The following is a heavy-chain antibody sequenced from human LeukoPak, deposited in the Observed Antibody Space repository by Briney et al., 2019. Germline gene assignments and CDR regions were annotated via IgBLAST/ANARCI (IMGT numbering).Heavy chain of an antibody. CDR2: INHSGST. V-gene: IGHV4-34*01. Sequence: PSGTLSLTCAVYGGSFSGYYWSWIRQPPGKGLEWIGEINHSGSTNYNPSLKSRVTISVDTSKNQFSLKLSSVTAADTAVYYCARWSRYYYYYGMDVWGQGTTVTVSS. D-gene: IGHD2-15*01. CDR1: GGSFSGYY. J-gene: IGHJ6*02. CDR3: ARWSRYYYYYGMDV.